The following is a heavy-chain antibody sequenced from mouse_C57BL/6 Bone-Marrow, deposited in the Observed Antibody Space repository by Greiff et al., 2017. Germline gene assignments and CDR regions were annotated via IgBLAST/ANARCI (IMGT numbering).Heavy chain of an antibody. J-gene: IGHJ1*03. CDR3: ARSRVYYSGSSYVHWYFDV. Sequence: QVQLQQSGPELVKPGASVKISCKASGYDISSSWMNWVKQRPGKGLEWIGRIYPGDGDTKYTGKFMGKDTLTADKSSSTAYLQLHSLTSEASAVYFCARSRVYYSGSSYVHWYFDVWGTGTTVTVSS. D-gene: IGHD1-1*01. CDR1: GYDISSSW. CDR2: IYPGDGDT. V-gene: IGHV1-82*01.